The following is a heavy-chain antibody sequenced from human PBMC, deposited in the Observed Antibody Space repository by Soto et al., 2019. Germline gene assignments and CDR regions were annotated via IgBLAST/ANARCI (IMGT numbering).Heavy chain of an antibody. CDR3: ARGLHTVTTYYGMDV. Sequence: GASVKVSCKASGYTFTSYDINWVRQATGQGLEWMGWMNPNSGNTGYAQKFQGRVTMTRNTSISTAYMELSSLRSEDTAVYYCARGLHTVTTYYGMDVWGQGTTVTVSS. D-gene: IGHD4-4*01. V-gene: IGHV1-8*01. CDR1: GYTFTSYD. CDR2: MNPNSGNT. J-gene: IGHJ6*02.